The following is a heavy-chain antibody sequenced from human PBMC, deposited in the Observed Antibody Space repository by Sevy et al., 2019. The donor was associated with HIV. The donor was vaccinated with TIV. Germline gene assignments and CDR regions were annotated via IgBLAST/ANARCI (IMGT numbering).Heavy chain of an antibody. D-gene: IGHD6-13*01. Sequence: GGSLRLSCAASGFTVSXXXXXXXXXXPGKGLGWVSVIYSGDSISYADSVKGRFTISRDNSKNTLYLQMNSLRAEDTAVYYCAVVAEGYWGQGTLVTVSS. CDR2: IYSGDSI. CDR3: AVVAEGY. CDR1: GFTVSXXX. V-gene: IGHV3-53*01. J-gene: IGHJ4*02.